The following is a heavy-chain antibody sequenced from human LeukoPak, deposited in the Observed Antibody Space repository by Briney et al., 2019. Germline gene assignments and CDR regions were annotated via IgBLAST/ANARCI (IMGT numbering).Heavy chain of an antibody. V-gene: IGHV4-34*01. D-gene: IGHD2-2*01. CDR3: ARWRSTTIVVVPAASPYWFDP. CDR1: GGSFSGHY. CDR2: INHSGST. Sequence: SETLSLTCAVYGGSFSGHYWSWIRQPPGKGLEWIGEINHSGSTNYNPSLKSRVTISVDTSKNQFSLKLSSVTAADTAVYYCARWRSTTIVVVPAASPYWFDPWGQGTLVTVSS. J-gene: IGHJ5*02.